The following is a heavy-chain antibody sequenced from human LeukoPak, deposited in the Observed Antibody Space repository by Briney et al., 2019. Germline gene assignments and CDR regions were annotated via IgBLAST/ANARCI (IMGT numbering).Heavy chain of an antibody. CDR1: GYTLTELS. Sequence: GASVKVSCKVSGYTLTELSMHWVRQAPGKGLEWMGGFDPEDGETIYAQKFQGRVTMTEGTSTDTAYMELSSLRSEDTAVYYCATRDYYGSGSYSYWGQGTLVTVSS. D-gene: IGHD3-10*01. CDR3: ATRDYYGSGSYSY. V-gene: IGHV1-24*01. J-gene: IGHJ4*02. CDR2: FDPEDGET.